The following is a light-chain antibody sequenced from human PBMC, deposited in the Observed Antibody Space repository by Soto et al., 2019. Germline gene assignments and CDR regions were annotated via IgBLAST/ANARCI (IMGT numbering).Light chain of an antibody. CDR3: QSYDSTLSAVV. Sequence: QSVLTQPPSVSGAPGQRITLSCTGGGSNIGAGYDVHWYRHLPGTAPKLVIFENNSRPSGVPDRFSGSKSGASASLAITGLQAEDEADYYCQSYDSTLSAVVFGGGTKVTVL. J-gene: IGLJ2*01. CDR1: GSNIGAGYD. V-gene: IGLV1-40*01. CDR2: ENN.